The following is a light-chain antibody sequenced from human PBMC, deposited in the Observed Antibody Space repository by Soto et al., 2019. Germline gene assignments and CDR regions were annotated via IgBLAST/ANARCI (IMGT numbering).Light chain of an antibody. CDR3: QQYDTNSRT. CDR1: QNVGTW. CDR2: DAS. Sequence: DIQMTQSPSTLSASVGDTVTINCRASQNVGTWLAWYQQKPGKAPKFLMYDASSLERGVPSRFSGSGSGTEFTLTISSLQPDDFATYYCQQYDTNSRTFGQGTKVDIK. V-gene: IGKV1-5*01. J-gene: IGKJ1*01.